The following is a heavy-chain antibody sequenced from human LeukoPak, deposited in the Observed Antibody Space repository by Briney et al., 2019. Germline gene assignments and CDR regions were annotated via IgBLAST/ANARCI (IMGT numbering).Heavy chain of an antibody. V-gene: IGHV3-7*03. CDR3: ANQRSIAAAGEPFDY. J-gene: IGHJ4*02. D-gene: IGHD6-13*01. Sequence: GGSLRLSCAASGFTFSSYWMSWVRQAPGKGLEWVANIKQDGSEKYYVDSVKGRFTISRDNAKNSLYLQMNSLRAEGTAVYYCANQRSIAAAGEPFDYWGQGTLVTVSS. CDR2: IKQDGSEK. CDR1: GFTFSSYW.